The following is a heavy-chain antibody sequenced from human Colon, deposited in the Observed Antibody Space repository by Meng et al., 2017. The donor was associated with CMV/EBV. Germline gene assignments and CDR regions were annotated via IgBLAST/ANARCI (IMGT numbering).Heavy chain of an antibody. CDR3: ARPGYSSAWPDY. V-gene: IGHV3-72*01. CDR1: EVTVSDTY. Sequence: SEVTVSDTYMDWVRQAPGKGREWVGRIRNKADGSTTEYAEAVKGRFTISRDDSKSSLYLQMNSLKTEDTAVYYCARPGYSSAWPDYWGQGILVTVSS. D-gene: IGHD6-19*01. J-gene: IGHJ4*02. CDR2: IRNKADGSTT.